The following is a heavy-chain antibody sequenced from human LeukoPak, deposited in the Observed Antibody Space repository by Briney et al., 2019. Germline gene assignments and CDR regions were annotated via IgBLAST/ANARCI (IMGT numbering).Heavy chain of an antibody. CDR3: ARDINVLRYYYGSGSYPGSPLGDY. CDR1: GYTFTSYA. D-gene: IGHD3-10*01. CDR2: INTNTGNP. V-gene: IGHV7-4-1*02. Sequence: GASVKVFCKASGYTFTSYAMNWVRQAPGQGLEWMGWINTNTGNPTYAQGFTGRFVFSLDTSVSTAYLQISSLKAEDTAAYYCARDINVLRYYYGSGSYPGSPLGDYWGQGTLVTVSS. J-gene: IGHJ4*02.